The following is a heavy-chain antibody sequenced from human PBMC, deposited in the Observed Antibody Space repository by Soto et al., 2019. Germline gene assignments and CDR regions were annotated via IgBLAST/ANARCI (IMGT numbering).Heavy chain of an antibody. Sequence: GGSLRLSCAASGFTFSTSDMHWVRQAPGQGLEWVAVVSYDERNIYYADSVKGRFSVSRDNSKNTLFLHMNSLRAEDTAVYFCAKLVDKSLDDYWGQGALVTV. V-gene: IGHV3-30*18. CDR2: VSYDERNI. J-gene: IGHJ4*02. D-gene: IGHD3-16*01. CDR1: GFTFSTSD. CDR3: AKLVDKSLDDY.